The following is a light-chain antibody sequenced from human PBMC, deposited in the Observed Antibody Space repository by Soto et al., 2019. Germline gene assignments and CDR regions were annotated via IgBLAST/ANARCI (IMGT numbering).Light chain of an antibody. V-gene: IGLV1-40*01. J-gene: IGLJ3*02. CDR2: ANS. CDR1: SSNIGAGYD. Sequence: QSVLTQPPSVSGAPGQRVTISCTESSSNIGAGYDVHWYQQLPGTAPKLLIYANSNRPSGAPDRFSGSKSGTSASLAITGLQAEDEADYYCQSYDSSLSAWVFGGGTKVTVL. CDR3: QSYDSSLSAWV.